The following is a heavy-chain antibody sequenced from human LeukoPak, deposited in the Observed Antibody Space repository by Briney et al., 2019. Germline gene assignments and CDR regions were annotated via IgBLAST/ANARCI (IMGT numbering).Heavy chain of an antibody. Sequence: PSETLSLTCTVSGGSISSSSYYWGWIRQPPEKGLEWIGSIYYSGSTYYNPSLKSRVTISVDTSKNQFSLKLSSVTAADTAVYYCARRGYDYVWGSYRRNWFDPWGQGNLVTVSS. CDR1: GGSISSSSYY. J-gene: IGHJ5*02. V-gene: IGHV4-39*01. CDR3: ARRGYDYVWGSYRRNWFDP. CDR2: IYYSGST. D-gene: IGHD3-16*02.